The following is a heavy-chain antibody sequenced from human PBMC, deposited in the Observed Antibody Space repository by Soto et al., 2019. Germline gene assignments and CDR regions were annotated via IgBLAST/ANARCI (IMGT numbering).Heavy chain of an antibody. V-gene: IGHV3-23*01. J-gene: IGHJ5*02. D-gene: IGHD3-22*01. CDR3: AKVPYYYDSSGSIGFDH. CDR1: GFTFSSYA. Sequence: EVQLLESGGGLVQPGGSLRLSCAASGFTFSSYAMSWVRQAPGKGLEWVSAISGSGGSTYYADSVKGRFTISRDNSKNTLYLQMNSLRAEDTAVYYCAKVPYYYDSSGSIGFDHWGQGTLVTVSS. CDR2: ISGSGGST.